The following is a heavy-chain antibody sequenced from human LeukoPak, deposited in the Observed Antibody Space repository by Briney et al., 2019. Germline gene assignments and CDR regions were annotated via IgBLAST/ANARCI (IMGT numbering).Heavy chain of an antibody. D-gene: IGHD2-2*01. V-gene: IGHV1-2*02. CDR1: GYTFSGNF. J-gene: IGHJ4*02. CDR2: INPNTGGT. Sequence: GASVKVSCKASGYTFSGNFIHWVRQAPGLGLEWMGWINPNTGGTNSAEKFQGRVTLTRDTSLTTAYMELTSLRSDDTAVYYSARDPPAYPCTTTRCYPEVDYWGQGTLVTVSS. CDR3: ARDPPAYPCTTTRCYPEVDY.